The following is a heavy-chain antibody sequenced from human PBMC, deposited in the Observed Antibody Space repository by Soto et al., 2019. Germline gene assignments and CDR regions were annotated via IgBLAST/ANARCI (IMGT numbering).Heavy chain of an antibody. CDR3: ARSGGLDRDFNY. D-gene: IGHD2-15*01. J-gene: IGHJ4*02. V-gene: IGHV1-69*12. Sequence: QVQLVQSGAEVKKPGSSVKVSCKASGGTFSSDSFSWVRQAPGQGLEWMGGIIPMFDTPIYAQKFQDRVTITADESTRTGYMQLSSLGSGDTAGYYCARSGGLDRDFNYWGQGSLVTVSS. CDR1: GGTFSSDS. CDR2: IIPMFDTP.